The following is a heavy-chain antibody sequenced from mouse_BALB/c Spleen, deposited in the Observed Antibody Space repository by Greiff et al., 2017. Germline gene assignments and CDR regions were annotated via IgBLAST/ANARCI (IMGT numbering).Heavy chain of an antibody. CDR1: GFAFSSYD. V-gene: IGHV5-12-1*01. CDR3: ARHNILRYFDD. Sequence: EVQRVESGGGLVKPGGSLKLSCAASGFAFSSYDMSWVRQTPEKRLEWVAYISSGGGSTYYPDTVKGRFTISRDNAKNTLYLQMSSLKSEDTAMYYCARHNILRYFDDWGQGTTLTVSS. D-gene: IGHD1-1*01. CDR2: ISSGGGST. J-gene: IGHJ2*01.